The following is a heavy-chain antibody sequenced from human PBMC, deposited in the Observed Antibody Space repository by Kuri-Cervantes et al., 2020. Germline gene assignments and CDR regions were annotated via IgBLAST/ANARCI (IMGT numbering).Heavy chain of an antibody. CDR2: IDYSGNT. CDR1: GGSFSSGDFY. Sequence: SETLRLTCTASGGSFSSGDFYWGGIRQPTGKGLEWTGYIDYSGNTYYNPSLKSRVTTTDDTYKNTFSLKLSSVTAADTAVYYCARAVSYYDIWSGYSTNRFDPWGQGTLVTVSS. D-gene: IGHD3-3*01. CDR3: ARAVSYYDIWSGYSTNRFDP. V-gene: IGHV4-30-4*08. J-gene: IGHJ5*01.